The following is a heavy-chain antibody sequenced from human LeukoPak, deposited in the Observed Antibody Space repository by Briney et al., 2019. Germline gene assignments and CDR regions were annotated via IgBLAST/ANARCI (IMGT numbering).Heavy chain of an antibody. CDR2: IWYDGSNK. Sequence: PGRSLRLSCAASGFTFSSYGMHWVRQAPGKGLEWVAVIWYDGSNKYYGDSVKGRFTISRDNSKNTLHLQMNSLRAEDTAVYYCAKAKDYDFWSGNDYWGQGTLVTVSS. D-gene: IGHD3-3*01. CDR3: AKAKDYDFWSGNDY. J-gene: IGHJ4*02. V-gene: IGHV3-33*06. CDR1: GFTFSSYG.